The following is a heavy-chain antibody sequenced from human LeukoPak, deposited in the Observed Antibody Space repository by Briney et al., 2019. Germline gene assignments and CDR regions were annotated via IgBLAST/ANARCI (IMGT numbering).Heavy chain of an antibody. CDR1: GGSISSYY. Sequence: PSETLSLTCTVSGGSISSYYWSWIRQPPGKGLEWIGYIYYSGSTNYSPSLTSRVTISVDTSKNQFSLKLSSVTAADTAVYYCARVFSSGWYGSPGMDVWGKGTTVTVSS. D-gene: IGHD6-19*01. CDR2: IYYSGST. V-gene: IGHV4-59*01. CDR3: ARVFSSGWYGSPGMDV. J-gene: IGHJ6*04.